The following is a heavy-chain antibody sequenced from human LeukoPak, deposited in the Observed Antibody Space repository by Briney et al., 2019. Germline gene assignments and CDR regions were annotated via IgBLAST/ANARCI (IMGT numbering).Heavy chain of an antibody. V-gene: IGHV3-53*01. Sequence: GGSLRLSCAASGFTVSSNYMSWVRQAPGKGLEWVSVIYSGGSTYYADSVKGRFTISRDNPKNTLYLQMNSLRAEDTAVYYCASSTYYYDSSGYYDRDYFDYWGQGTLVTVSS. CDR2: IYSGGST. CDR1: GFTVSSNY. J-gene: IGHJ4*02. D-gene: IGHD3-22*01. CDR3: ASSTYYYDSSGYYDRDYFDY.